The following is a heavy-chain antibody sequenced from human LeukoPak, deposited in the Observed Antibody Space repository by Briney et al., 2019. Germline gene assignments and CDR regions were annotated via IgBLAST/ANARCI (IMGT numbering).Heavy chain of an antibody. D-gene: IGHD1-1*01. Sequence: PSETLSLTCTVSGGSISSSSYYWGWIRQPPGKGLELIGSIYYSGTTYYNPSLKSRVTMSVDTSKNQFSLKLNSVTAADTAVYYCARQGTTGDTPRAFDIWGQGTMVSVS. V-gene: IGHV4-39*01. CDR3: ARQGTTGDTPRAFDI. J-gene: IGHJ3*02. CDR1: GGSISSSSYY. CDR2: IYYSGTT.